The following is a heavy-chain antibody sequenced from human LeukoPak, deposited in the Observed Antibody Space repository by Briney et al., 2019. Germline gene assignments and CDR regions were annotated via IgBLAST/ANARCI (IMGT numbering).Heavy chain of an antibody. CDR3: ARDGTTGGGSDYYYGMDV. CDR2: ISGGGATS. Sequence: GASLRLSCAASGFTFNTYAMSWVRQAPGKGLEWVSAISGGGATSYYADSVEGRFTISRDNAKNFLYLQMNSLRAEDTAVYYCARDGTTGGGSDYYYGMDVWGQGTTVTV. J-gene: IGHJ6*02. D-gene: IGHD4-17*01. V-gene: IGHV3-23*01. CDR1: GFTFNTYA.